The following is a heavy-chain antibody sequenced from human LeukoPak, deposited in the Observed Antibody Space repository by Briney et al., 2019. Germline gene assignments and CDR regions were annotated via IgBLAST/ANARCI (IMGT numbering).Heavy chain of an antibody. V-gene: IGHV4-34*01. D-gene: IGHD5-12*01. CDR2: INHSGST. CDR3: ARVSRYSGYPGDY. Sequence: SETLSLTCAVYGGSFSGYYWSWIRQPPGKGLEWIGEINHSGSTNYNPSLKSRVTISVDTSKNQFSLKLSSVTAADTAGYYCARVSRYSGYPGDYWGQGTLVTVSS. CDR1: GGSFSGYY. J-gene: IGHJ4*02.